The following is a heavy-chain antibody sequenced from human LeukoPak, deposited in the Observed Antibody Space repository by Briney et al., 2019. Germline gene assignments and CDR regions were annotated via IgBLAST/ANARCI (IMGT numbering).Heavy chain of an antibody. CDR2: IGRDGIHK. J-gene: IGHJ4*02. D-gene: IGHD1-14*01. CDR3: AKYLNRAFDY. Sequence: TGGSLRLSCAASGFTFSDYSMNWVRQAPGKGLEWVAHIGRDGIHKGYVDSVEGRFTISRDNARNSVFLEMSNLRAEDSAVYFCAKYLNRAFDYWGQGSPVTVSS. V-gene: IGHV3-7*01. CDR1: GFTFSDYS.